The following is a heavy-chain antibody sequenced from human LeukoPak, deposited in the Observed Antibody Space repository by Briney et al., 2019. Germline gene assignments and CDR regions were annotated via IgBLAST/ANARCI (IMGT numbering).Heavy chain of an antibody. Sequence: PGGSLRLSCAASGFTFSSYWMSWVRQAPGKGLEWVANIKQDGSEKYYVDSVKGRFTISRGNAKNSLYLQMNSLRAEDTAVYYCAREGQLVSEKQNYYYYYIDVWGKGTTVTVSS. CDR1: GFTFSSYW. J-gene: IGHJ6*03. CDR2: IKQDGSEK. V-gene: IGHV3-7*01. CDR3: AREGQLVSEKQNYYYYYIDV. D-gene: IGHD6-6*01.